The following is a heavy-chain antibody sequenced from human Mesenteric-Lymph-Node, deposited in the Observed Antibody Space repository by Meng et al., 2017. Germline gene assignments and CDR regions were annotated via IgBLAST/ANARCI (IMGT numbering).Heavy chain of an antibody. CDR1: GGSISSSRHY. Sequence: QPQRQESGPGLVKPSETLSLTCTVSGGSISSSRHYWGWIRQPPGKGLEWIGSIYYSGSTYYNPSLRSRVTMSLDTSKNQFSLKLSSVTATDTAVYYCARHDGGYGDYFDHWGQGTLVTVSS. V-gene: IGHV4-39*01. D-gene: IGHD5-12*01. CDR3: ARHDGGYGDYFDH. CDR2: IYYSGST. J-gene: IGHJ4*02.